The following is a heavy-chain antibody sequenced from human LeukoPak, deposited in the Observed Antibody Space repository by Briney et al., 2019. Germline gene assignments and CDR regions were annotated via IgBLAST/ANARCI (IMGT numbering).Heavy chain of an antibody. CDR1: GYTFTSYG. V-gene: IGHV1-18*01. CDR2: INTYNGNT. CDR3: ARDRCSGGSCYDDY. J-gene: IGHJ4*02. D-gene: IGHD2-15*01. Sequence: GASVKVSCKTSGYTFTSYGVTWVRQAPGEGLEWMGWINTYNGNTNYAQKVQDRVTMTKDTSTSTAYMELRSLRSDDTAVYYCARDRCSGGSCYDDYWGQETLVTVSS.